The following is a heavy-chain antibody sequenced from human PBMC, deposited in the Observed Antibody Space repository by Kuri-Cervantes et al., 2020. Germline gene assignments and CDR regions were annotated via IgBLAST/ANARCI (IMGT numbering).Heavy chain of an antibody. D-gene: IGHD3-16*01. CDR1: GGSISSGDYY. V-gene: IGHV4-30-2*01. CDR2: IYHSGST. J-gene: IGHJ3*02. Sequence: SETLSLTCTVSGGSISSGDYYWSWIRQPPGKGLEWIGYIYHSGSTYYNPSLKSRVTISVDRSKNQFSLKLSSVTAADTAVYYCARDLGFAHGAYSDAFEIWGQGTKVTVSS. CDR3: ARDLGFAHGAYSDAFEI.